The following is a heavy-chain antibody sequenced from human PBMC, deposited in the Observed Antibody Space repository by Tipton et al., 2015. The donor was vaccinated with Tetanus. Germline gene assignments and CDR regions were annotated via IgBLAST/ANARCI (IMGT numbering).Heavy chain of an antibody. V-gene: IGHV1-46*01. CDR2: INPSGGST. D-gene: IGHD2-2*01. CDR1: GYTFTTYY. Sequence: QSGAEVKKPGASVKVSCKASGYTFTTYYMHWVRQAPGQGLEWMGIINPSGGSTSYAQKFQGRVTMTRDTSTSTAYMELRSLRSDDTAVYYCAKVVPAAPTRYGMDVWGQGTTVTVSS. CDR3: AKVVPAAPTRYGMDV. J-gene: IGHJ6*02.